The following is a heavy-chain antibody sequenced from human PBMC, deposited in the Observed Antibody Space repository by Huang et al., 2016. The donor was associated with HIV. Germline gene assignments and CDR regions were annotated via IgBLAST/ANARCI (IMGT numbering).Heavy chain of an antibody. J-gene: IGHJ4*02. CDR2: IYSSGTT. CDR3: ARGFDILVDRFDF. D-gene: IGHD3-9*01. CDR1: GDSVSNHY. V-gene: IGHV4-59*02. Sequence: QVQLQESGPGLVKPSETLSLACSVSGDSVSNHYWNWIRQTPGKGLEWIGRIYSSGTTIYSPSLKNRGSFSLDTSKNQFALNVTSVTAADTAVYYCARGFDILVDRFDFWGQGTLVTVSS.